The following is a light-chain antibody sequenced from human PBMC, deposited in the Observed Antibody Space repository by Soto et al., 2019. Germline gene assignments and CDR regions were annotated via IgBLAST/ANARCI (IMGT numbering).Light chain of an antibody. CDR1: QSVSGN. CDR3: QQYIDWPRT. V-gene: IGKV3D-15*01. J-gene: IGKJ4*01. Sequence: EIVMTQSPATLSVSPGEGATLSCRASQSVSGNLAWYQQKPGQAPRLLIYGASTRASGIPTRFSGAGSGAEFTRTISSLQSEDSAVYFCQQYIDWPRTFGGGTRVEIK. CDR2: GAS.